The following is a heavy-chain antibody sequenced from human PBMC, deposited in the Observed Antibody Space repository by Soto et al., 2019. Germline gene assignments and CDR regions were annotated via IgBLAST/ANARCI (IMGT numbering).Heavy chain of an antibody. CDR2: ISAYNGNT. D-gene: IGHD4-17*01. CDR3: AREAGVATVTTARDY. V-gene: IGHV1-18*04. J-gene: IGHJ4*02. CDR1: GYTFTSYG. Sequence: ASVKVSFKASGYTFTSYGISWLRQAPGQGLEWMGWISAYNGNTNYAQKLQGRVTMTTDTSTSTAYMELRSLRSDDTAVYYCAREAGVATVTTARDYWGQGTLVTVSS.